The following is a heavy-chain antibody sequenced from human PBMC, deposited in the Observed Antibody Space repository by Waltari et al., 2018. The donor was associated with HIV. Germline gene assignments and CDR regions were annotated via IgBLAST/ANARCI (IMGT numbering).Heavy chain of an antibody. Sequence: QVQLVQSGSELKKPGASVKGSCPASGYNFTKNAINWVRQAPGQGLEWMGWINTNTGIPTYAQGFTGRFVFSLDTSVSTAFLQISSLKAEDTAVFYCARDSGSTRSFDSWGQGALVTVSS. CDR1: GYNFTKNA. V-gene: IGHV7-4-1*02. J-gene: IGHJ4*02. CDR2: INTNTGIP. D-gene: IGHD3-10*01. CDR3: ARDSGSTRSFDS.